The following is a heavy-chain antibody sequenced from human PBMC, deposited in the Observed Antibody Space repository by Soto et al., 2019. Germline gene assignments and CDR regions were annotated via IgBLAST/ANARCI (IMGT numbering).Heavy chain of an antibody. Sequence: SVNGSCKASGYAFTSYAMHWVRQAPGQRLEWMGWINAGNGNTKYSQKFQGRVTITRDTSASTAYMELSSLRSEDTAVYYCARDEYCSGGSCYSPDYWGQGTLVTVSS. CDR1: GYAFTSYA. D-gene: IGHD2-15*01. CDR2: INAGNGNT. J-gene: IGHJ4*02. V-gene: IGHV1-3*01. CDR3: ARDEYCSGGSCYSPDY.